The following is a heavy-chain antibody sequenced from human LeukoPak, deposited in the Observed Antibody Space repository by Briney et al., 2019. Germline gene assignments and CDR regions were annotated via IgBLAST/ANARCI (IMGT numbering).Heavy chain of an antibody. D-gene: IGHD3-9*01. CDR1: GFTFRSYW. CDR2: INTDGTNT. Sequence: GGSLRLSCAASGFTFRSYWMYWVRQAPGKGLVWVSRINTDGTNTEYADSVKGRFTISRDNAKNTLYLQMNSLRAEDTAVYYCARRSHYDILTGYHNYYYYYMDVWGKGTTVTISS. CDR3: ARRSHYDILTGYHNYYYYYMDV. V-gene: IGHV3-74*01. J-gene: IGHJ6*03.